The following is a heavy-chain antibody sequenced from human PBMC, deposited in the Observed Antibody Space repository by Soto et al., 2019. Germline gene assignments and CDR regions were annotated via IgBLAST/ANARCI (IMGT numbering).Heavy chain of an antibody. Sequence: QITLKESGPTLVKPTQTLTLTCTFSGFSLSTSGVGVGWIRHPPGKALAWLALIYWDDDKRYSPTLKSRLTINKDTSKNQVVLTMTNMDPVDTSTYSGAHRRPRYCSGGSCWQHDAFDIWGQGTMVTVSS. V-gene: IGHV2-5*02. D-gene: IGHD2-15*01. CDR1: GFSLSTSGVG. CDR3: AHRRPRYCSGGSCWQHDAFDI. J-gene: IGHJ3*02. CDR2: IYWDDDK.